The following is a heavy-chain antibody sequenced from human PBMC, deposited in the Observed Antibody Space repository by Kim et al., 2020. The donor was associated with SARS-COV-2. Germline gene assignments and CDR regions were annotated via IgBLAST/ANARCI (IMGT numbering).Heavy chain of an antibody. D-gene: IGHD6-19*01. Sequence: KGRFTISRDNSKNTLYLQMNSLRAEDTAVYYCAKDLGIAVAGTLHYGMDVWGQGTTVTVSS. V-gene: IGHV3-30*02. CDR3: AKDLGIAVAGTLHYGMDV. J-gene: IGHJ6*02.